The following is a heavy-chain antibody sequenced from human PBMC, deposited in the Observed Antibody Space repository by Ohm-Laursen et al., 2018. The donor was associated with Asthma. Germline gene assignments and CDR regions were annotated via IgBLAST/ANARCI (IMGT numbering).Heavy chain of an antibody. J-gene: IGHJ4*02. Sequence: SLRLSCSASGFTFSDYYMSWIRQAPGKGLEWVSVIYSGGSTYYADSVKGRFTISRDNSKNTLYLQMNSLRAEDTAVYYCARFSSGWHFDYWGQGTLVTVSS. V-gene: IGHV3-53*01. CDR3: ARFSSGWHFDY. CDR2: IYSGGST. CDR1: GFTFSDYY. D-gene: IGHD6-19*01.